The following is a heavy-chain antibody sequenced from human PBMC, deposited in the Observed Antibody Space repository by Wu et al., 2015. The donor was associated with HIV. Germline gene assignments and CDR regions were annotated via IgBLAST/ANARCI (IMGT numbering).Heavy chain of an antibody. CDR2: LSHSDNT. J-gene: IGHJ4*02. CDR1: GASLNTGHYY. V-gene: IGHV4-30-4*08. CDR3: ASGEVEGQEFHHMNT. Sequence: QVQLQESGPGLVKPSQALSLTCTVSGASLNTGHYYWNWVRQTPTKGLEWIGYLSHSDNTHTNPSFGSRVLISSDTSKTNFSLHLMSMSAADTGLYFCASGEVEGQEFHHMNTWGRGILVTVST. D-gene: IGHD1-26*01.